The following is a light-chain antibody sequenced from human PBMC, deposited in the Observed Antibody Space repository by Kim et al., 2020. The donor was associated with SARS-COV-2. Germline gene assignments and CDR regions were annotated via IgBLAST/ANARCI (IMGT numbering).Light chain of an antibody. CDR3: QQRSIWPPGS. CDR2: DAS. V-gene: IGKV3-11*01. J-gene: IGKJ2*04. Sequence: EIVLTQSPATLSLSPGERATLSCRASQSVSSSLAWYQQKPGQAPRLLIYDASNRATGIPARFSGSGSGTDFTLSINSLEPEDFAVYYCQQRSIWPPGSFGQGTKLAI. CDR1: QSVSSS.